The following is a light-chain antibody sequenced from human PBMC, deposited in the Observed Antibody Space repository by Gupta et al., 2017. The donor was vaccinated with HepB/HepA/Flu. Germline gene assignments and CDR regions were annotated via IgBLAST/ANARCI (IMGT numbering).Light chain of an antibody. J-gene: IGLJ3*02. V-gene: IGLV1-47*01. Sequence: QSVLTQPPSASGTPGQRVTISCDGADSNLGSNYVYWYLQLPGTAPKLLIYRNNQRPSGVPDRFSGSKSGTSASLAISGLRSEDEADYYCTVWDDSLSGVVFGGGTKLTVL. CDR3: TVWDDSLSGVV. CDR2: RNN. CDR1: DSNLGSNY.